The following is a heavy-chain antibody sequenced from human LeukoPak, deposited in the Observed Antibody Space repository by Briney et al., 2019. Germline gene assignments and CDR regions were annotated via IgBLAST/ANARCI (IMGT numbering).Heavy chain of an antibody. D-gene: IGHD3-22*01. J-gene: IGHJ4*02. CDR2: XGTT. V-gene: IGHV1-69*01. CDR3: ASGTPEYYDSSGYYSLFDY. Sequence: XGTTDYAQKFQGKVTLTADESTSTAYMELSSLRSEDTAVYYCASGTPEYYDSSGYYSLFDYWGQGTLVTVFS.